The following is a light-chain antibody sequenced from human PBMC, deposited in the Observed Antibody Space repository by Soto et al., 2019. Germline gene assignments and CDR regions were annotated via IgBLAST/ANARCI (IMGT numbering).Light chain of an antibody. Sequence: QSVLTQPASVSGSPGQSITISCTGTSSDVGGYNYVSWYQQHPGKAPKLMIYEVSNRPSGVSNRFSGSKSGNTASLTISGLQAGDEADYYCSSYTSSSTLVFGTGTKVTGL. CDR3: SSYTSSSTLV. V-gene: IGLV2-14*01. CDR2: EVS. CDR1: SSDVGGYNY. J-gene: IGLJ1*01.